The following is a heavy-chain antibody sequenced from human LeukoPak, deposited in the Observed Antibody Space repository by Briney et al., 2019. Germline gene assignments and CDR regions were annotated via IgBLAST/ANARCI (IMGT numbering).Heavy chain of an antibody. CDR2: INPSGGST. J-gene: IGHJ4*02. Sequence: ASVKVSCKASGYTFTSYYMHWVRQAPGQGLEWMGIINPSGGSTSYAQKFQGRVTMTRDTSTSTVYMELRSLRSDDTAVYYCARDPDVDTAMDSMIDYWGQGTLVTVSS. CDR3: ARDPDVDTAMDSMIDY. V-gene: IGHV1-46*01. CDR1: GYTFTSYY. D-gene: IGHD5-18*01.